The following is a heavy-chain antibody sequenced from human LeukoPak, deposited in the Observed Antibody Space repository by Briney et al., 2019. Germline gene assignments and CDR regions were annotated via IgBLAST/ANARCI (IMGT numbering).Heavy chain of an antibody. J-gene: IGHJ5*02. CDR1: GGSIISYY. CDR3: ARVYPEAWFDT. Sequence: PSETLSLTCTVSGGSIISYYWSWIRQPPGKGLEWIGYIYYSGSTNYNPSLKSRVTISVDTSKNQFSLKLSSVTAADTAVYYCARVYPEAWFDTWGQGTLVTVSS. D-gene: IGHD2-2*01. CDR2: IYYSGST. V-gene: IGHV4-59*01.